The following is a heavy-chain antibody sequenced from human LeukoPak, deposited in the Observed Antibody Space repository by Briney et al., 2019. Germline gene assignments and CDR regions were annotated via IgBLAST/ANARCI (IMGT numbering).Heavy chain of an antibody. D-gene: IGHD3-22*01. J-gene: IGHJ3*02. CDR1: GYTFTSYG. V-gene: IGHV1-18*01. CDR2: ISAYNGNT. CDR3: VRRDSSGYGDAFDI. Sequence: GASVKVSCKASGYTFTSYGISWARQAPGQGLEWMGWISAYNGNTNYAQKLQGRVTMTTDTSTSTAYMELRSLRSDDTAVYYCVRRDSSGYGDAFDIWGQGTMVTVSS.